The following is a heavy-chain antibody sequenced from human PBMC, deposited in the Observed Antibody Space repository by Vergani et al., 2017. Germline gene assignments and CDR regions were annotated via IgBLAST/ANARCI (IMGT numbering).Heavy chain of an antibody. CDR1: GGSISSYY. Sequence: QVQLQESGPGLVKPSETLSLTCTVPGGSISSYYWSWIRQPPGKGLEWIGYIYYSGSTNYNPSLKSRVTISVDTSKNQFSLKLSSVTAADTAVYYCANAPLRDAAFDIWGQGTMVTVSS. CDR3: ANAPLRDAAFDI. CDR2: IYYSGST. J-gene: IGHJ3*02. V-gene: IGHV4-59*01.